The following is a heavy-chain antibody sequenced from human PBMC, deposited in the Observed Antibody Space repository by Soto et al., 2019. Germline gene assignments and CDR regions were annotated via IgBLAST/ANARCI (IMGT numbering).Heavy chain of an antibody. V-gene: IGHV4-59*01. Sequence: SETLSLTCTVSGGSISSYYWSWIRQPPGKGLERIGYMYNSGSTNYNPSLKSRITISVYTSKNQFSLKLNSVTAADTDVYYCARNDGSVTNCFDYWGQGTLVTVSS. D-gene: IGHD3-10*01. CDR2: MYNSGST. J-gene: IGHJ4*02. CDR3: ARNDGSVTNCFDY. CDR1: GGSISSYY.